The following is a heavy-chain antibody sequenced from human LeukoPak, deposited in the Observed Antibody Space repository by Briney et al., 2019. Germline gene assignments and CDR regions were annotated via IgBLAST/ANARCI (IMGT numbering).Heavy chain of an antibody. CDR3: ARNWNYAANLAFDI. Sequence: GRSLRLSCAASGFTFSSYAMHWVRQAPGKGLEWVAVISYDGSNKYYADSVEGRFTISRDNSKNTLYLQMNSLRAEDTAVYYCARNWNYAANLAFDIWGQGTMVTVSS. CDR2: ISYDGSNK. CDR1: GFTFSSYA. J-gene: IGHJ3*02. V-gene: IGHV3-30*01. D-gene: IGHD1-7*01.